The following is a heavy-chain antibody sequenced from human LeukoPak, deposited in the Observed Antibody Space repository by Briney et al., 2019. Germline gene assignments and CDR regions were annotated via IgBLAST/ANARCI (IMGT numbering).Heavy chain of an antibody. V-gene: IGHV4-39*01. CDR3: ASNYGSGSYYNNGPPDY. D-gene: IGHD3-10*01. Sequence: PSETLSLTCSVSGGSIRSTTYYWGWIRQPPGKGLEWIGSIYYSGNTYYSPSLMSRVTISVDTSKNQFSLKLSSVTAADTAVYYCASNYGSGSYYNNGPPDYWGQGTLVTVSS. J-gene: IGHJ4*02. CDR1: GGSIRSTTYY. CDR2: IYYSGNT.